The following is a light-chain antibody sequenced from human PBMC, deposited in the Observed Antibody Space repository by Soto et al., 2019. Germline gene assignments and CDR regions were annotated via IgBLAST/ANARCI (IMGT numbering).Light chain of an antibody. V-gene: IGKV1-5*03. CDR3: QQYSVYPRT. J-gene: IGKJ2*01. Sequence: IQMTQSPSTLSASVGDRVTITCRATQIISHWLAWYQQKPGKAPKLLISKASTLASGVPSRFSGGISGTDFTLTITGLQPDDFATYYWQQYSVYPRTFGQGTKLEI. CDR2: KAS. CDR1: QIISHW.